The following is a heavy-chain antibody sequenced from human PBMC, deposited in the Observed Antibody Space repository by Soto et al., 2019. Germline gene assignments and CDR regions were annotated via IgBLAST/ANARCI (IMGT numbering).Heavy chain of an antibody. V-gene: IGHV4-4*02. D-gene: IGHD6-13*01. J-gene: IGHJ4*02. CDR1: GGSITSDNW. CDR2: IHHSGST. Sequence: QVQLQESGPGVVRPSGTLSLTCAVSGGSITSDNWWSWVRQPPGKGLEWIGEIHHSGSTNYNPSLKSRVAMSIVPSKNLFSLTLTSVTAADTAFYHCARDQGSHPGDWGQGTLVFVSS. CDR3: ARDQGSHPGD.